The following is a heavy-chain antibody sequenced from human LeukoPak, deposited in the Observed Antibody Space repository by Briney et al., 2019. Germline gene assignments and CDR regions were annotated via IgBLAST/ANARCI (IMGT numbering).Heavy chain of an antibody. J-gene: IGHJ4*02. CDR3: ARERGVVPDATGIFDY. Sequence: PGGSLRLSCAASGFTFSSYAMSWVRQAPGKGLEWVSAISGSGGSTYYADSVKGRFTISRDNSRNTLYLQINSLRAEDTAVYYCARERGVVPDATGIFDYWGQGTLLTVSS. CDR2: ISGSGGST. CDR1: GFTFSSYA. V-gene: IGHV3-23*01. D-gene: IGHD2-2*01.